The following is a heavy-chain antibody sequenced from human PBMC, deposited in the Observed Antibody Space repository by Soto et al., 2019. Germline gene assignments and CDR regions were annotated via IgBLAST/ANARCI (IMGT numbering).Heavy chain of an antibody. CDR2: IIPIFGTA. CDR1: GGTFSSYA. V-gene: IGHV1-69*13. J-gene: IGHJ6*02. Sequence: SVKVSCKASGGTFSSYAISWVRQAPGQGLEWMGGIIPIFGTANYAQKFHGRFTITADESTSTAYMELSSLRSEDTAVYHCAKDGYYNGFDVWGQGTTVTVSS. CDR3: AKDGYYNGFDV.